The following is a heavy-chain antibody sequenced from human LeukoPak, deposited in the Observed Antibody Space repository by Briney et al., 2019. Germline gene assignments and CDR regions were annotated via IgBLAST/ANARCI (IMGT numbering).Heavy chain of an antibody. CDR1: GFTFGSYW. D-gene: IGHD3-10*01. Sequence: GGSLRLSCAVSGFTFGSYWMNWVRQAPGKGLEWVSNIKGDGSQKDYVDSVRGRFTISRDNARNSLYLQMNSLRAEDTAVYYCAKGGAAFAESVHWGQGSLVTVSS. CDR2: IKGDGSQK. J-gene: IGHJ4*02. V-gene: IGHV3-7*01. CDR3: AKGGAAFAESVH.